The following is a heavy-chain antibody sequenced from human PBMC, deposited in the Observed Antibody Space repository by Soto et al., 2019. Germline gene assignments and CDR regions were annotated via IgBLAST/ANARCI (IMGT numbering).Heavy chain of an antibody. J-gene: IGHJ4*02. CDR1: GGSFSGYY. Sequence: SETLSLTCAVYGGSFSGYYWSWIRQPPGKGLEWIGEINHSGSTNYNPSLKSRVTISVDTSKNQFSLKLSSVTAADTAVYYCARGGGYSAARPRGPIDYWGQGTLVTVSS. D-gene: IGHD6-6*01. V-gene: IGHV4-34*01. CDR2: INHSGST. CDR3: ARGGGYSAARPRGPIDY.